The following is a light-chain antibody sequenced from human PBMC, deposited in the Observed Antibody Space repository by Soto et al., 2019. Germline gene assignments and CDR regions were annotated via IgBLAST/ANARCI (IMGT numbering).Light chain of an antibody. Sequence: EIVLTQSQRPLSVPPGYRAALAIRTSQSISSSYLAWYQQKPGQAPRLLIYGASNRAAGIPERFSGGGSGTDFTLTISRLEHEDFAVYYCHQFGSTLWTFGQGTKV. CDR2: GAS. CDR3: HQFGSTLWT. CDR1: QSISSSY. V-gene: IGKV3-20*01. J-gene: IGKJ1*01.